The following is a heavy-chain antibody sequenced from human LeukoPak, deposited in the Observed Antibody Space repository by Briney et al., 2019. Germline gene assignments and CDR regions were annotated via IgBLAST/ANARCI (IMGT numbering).Heavy chain of an antibody. CDR1: GYTFTGYY. Sequence: ASVKVSCKASGYTFTGYYMHWVRQAPGQGLEWMGGFDPEDGETIYAQKFQGRVTMTEDTSTDTAYMELSSLRSEDTAVYYCAAIPPKLERANWFDPWGQGTLVTVSS. V-gene: IGHV1-24*01. CDR3: AAIPPKLERANWFDP. J-gene: IGHJ5*02. CDR2: FDPEDGET. D-gene: IGHD1-1*01.